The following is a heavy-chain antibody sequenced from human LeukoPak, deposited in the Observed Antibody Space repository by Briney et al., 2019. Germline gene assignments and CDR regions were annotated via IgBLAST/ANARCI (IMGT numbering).Heavy chain of an antibody. CDR1: GGSVGSNY. CDR3: ARGSGWYPR. CDR2: ISYSGDT. D-gene: IGHD6-19*01. V-gene: IGHV4-59*02. J-gene: IGHJ1*01. Sequence: PSETLSHTCSVSGGSVGSNYWSWVRQPPGKGLEWIGYISYSGDTKYNPSLKSRLSMSVDTSKNQCSPMLTSVTAADTAVYYCARGSGWYPRWGTGTLFTVSS.